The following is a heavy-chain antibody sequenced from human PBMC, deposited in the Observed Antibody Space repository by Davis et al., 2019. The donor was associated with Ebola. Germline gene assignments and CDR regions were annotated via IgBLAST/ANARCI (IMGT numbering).Heavy chain of an antibody. V-gene: IGHV3-30*02. J-gene: IGHJ4*02. CDR3: ATTVPDY. Sequence: GESLKISCAASGFTFSSYGMHWVRQAPGKGLEWVAFIRYDGSNKYYADSVKGRFTISRDNSKNTLYLQMNSLRAEDTAVYYCATTVPDYWGQGTLVTVSS. CDR1: GFTFSSYG. CDR2: IRYDGSNK. D-gene: IGHD4-17*01.